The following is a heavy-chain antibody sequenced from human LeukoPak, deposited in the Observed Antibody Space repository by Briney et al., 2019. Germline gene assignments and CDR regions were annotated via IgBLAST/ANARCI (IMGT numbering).Heavy chain of an antibody. J-gene: IGHJ4*02. Sequence: SETLSLTCAVYGGSFSGYYWSWIRQPPGKGLEWIGEINHSGSTNYSPSLKSRVTISVDTSKNQFSLKLSSVTVADTAVYYCASRIVPSSDFDYWGQGTLVTVPS. V-gene: IGHV4-34*01. CDR3: ASRIVPSSDFDY. CDR2: INHSGST. D-gene: IGHD5-12*01. CDR1: GGSFSGYY.